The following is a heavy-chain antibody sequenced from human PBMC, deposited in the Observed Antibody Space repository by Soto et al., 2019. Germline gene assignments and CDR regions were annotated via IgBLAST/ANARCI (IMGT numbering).Heavy chain of an antibody. J-gene: IGHJ4*02. CDR3: ARVGYYYDSSGYDLSFDY. V-gene: IGHV1-8*01. D-gene: IGHD3-22*01. CDR1: GYTFTSYD. CDR2: MNPNSGNT. Sequence: QVQLVQSGAEVKKLGASVKVSCKASGYTFTSYDINWVRQATGQGLEWMGWMNPNSGNTGYAQKYQGPATMTRNTSISTAYMEQSSLRSEATAVYYCARVGYYYDSSGYDLSFDYWGQGTLVTVSS.